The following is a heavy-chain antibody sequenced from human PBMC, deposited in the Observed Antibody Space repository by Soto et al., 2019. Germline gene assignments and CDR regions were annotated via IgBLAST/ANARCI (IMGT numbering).Heavy chain of an antibody. V-gene: IGHV3-13*01. CDR3: ARGALPDRYCSSTSCLYYYYGMDV. CDR1: GFTFSSYG. J-gene: IGHJ6*02. CDR2: IGTAGDT. D-gene: IGHD2-2*01. Sequence: LRLSCAASGFTFSSYGMHWVRQATGKGLEWVSAIGTAGDTYYPGSVKGRFTISRENAKNSLYLQMNSLRAGDTAVYYCARGALPDRYCSSTSCLYYYYGMDVWGQGTTVTVSS.